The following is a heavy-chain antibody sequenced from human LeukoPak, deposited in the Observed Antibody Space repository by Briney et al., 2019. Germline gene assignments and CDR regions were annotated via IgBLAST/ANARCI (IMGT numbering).Heavy chain of an antibody. D-gene: IGHD7-27*01. V-gene: IGHV4-59*08. CDR2: IYYSGST. Sequence: SETLSLTCTVSGGSISSYYWSWVRQPPEKGLECIGNIYYSGSTNYNPSLKSRVTISVDTSKKQFSLKLNSVTAADTAVYYCVGVRLGTSSFDYWGQGTLVTVSS. J-gene: IGHJ4*02. CDR3: VGVRLGTSSFDY. CDR1: GGSISSYY.